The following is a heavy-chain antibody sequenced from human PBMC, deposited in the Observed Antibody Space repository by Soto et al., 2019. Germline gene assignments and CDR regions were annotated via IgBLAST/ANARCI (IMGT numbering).Heavy chain of an antibody. CDR3: ARPMKEKLLYFYWSPGYYVMDG. Sequence: GASVKVSCKASGYTFTGYYMHWVRQAPGQGLEWMGRIIPILGIANYAQKLQGRVTITADKSTSTAYMELSSLRSEDTAVYYCARPMKEKLLYFYWSPGYYVMDGCGQGTSVTVSS. V-gene: IGHV1-69*02. J-gene: IGHJ6*02. CDR2: IIPILGIA. CDR1: GYTFTGYY. D-gene: IGHD3-9*01.